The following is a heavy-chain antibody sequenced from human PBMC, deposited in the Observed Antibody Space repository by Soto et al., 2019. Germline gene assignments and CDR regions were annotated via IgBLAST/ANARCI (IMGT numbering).Heavy chain of an antibody. CDR1: GFTFSSYA. D-gene: IGHD3-16*02. V-gene: IGHV3-23*01. CDR2: ISGSGGST. Sequence: PGGSLRLSCAASGFTFSSYAMSWVRQAPGKGLEWVSAISGSGGSTYYADSVKGRFTISRDNSKNTLYLQMNSLRAEDTAVYYCAKSLYDYSWGSYRYDYWGQGTLVTVSS. J-gene: IGHJ4*02. CDR3: AKSLYDYSWGSYRYDY.